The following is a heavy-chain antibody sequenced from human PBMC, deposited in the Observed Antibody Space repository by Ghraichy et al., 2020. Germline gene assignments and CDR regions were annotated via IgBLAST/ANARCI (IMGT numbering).Heavy chain of an antibody. V-gene: IGHV4-39*01. CDR2: IYYSGST. Sequence: SETLSLTCTVSGGSISSSSYYWGWIRQPPGKGLEWIGSIYYSGSTYYNPSLKSRVTISVDTSKNQFSLKLSSVTAADTAVYYCARHEAATKTYWYFDLWGRGTLVTVSS. CDR3: ARHEAATKTYWYFDL. D-gene: IGHD5-12*01. J-gene: IGHJ2*01. CDR1: GGSISSSSYY.